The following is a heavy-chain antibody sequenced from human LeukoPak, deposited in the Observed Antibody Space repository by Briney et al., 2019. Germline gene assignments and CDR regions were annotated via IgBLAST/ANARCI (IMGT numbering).Heavy chain of an antibody. V-gene: IGHV4-59*01. J-gene: IGHJ5*02. CDR1: GGSISSYY. Sequence: SETLSLTCTVSGGSISSYYWSWIRQPPGKGLEWIGYIYYSGSTNYNPSLKSRVTISVDTSKNQFSLRLSSVTAADTAVYYCARVTHSWFDPWGQGTLVTVSS. CDR3: ARVTHSWFDP. CDR2: IYYSGST.